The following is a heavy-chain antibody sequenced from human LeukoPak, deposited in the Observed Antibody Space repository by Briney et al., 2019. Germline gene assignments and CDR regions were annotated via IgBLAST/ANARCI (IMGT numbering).Heavy chain of an antibody. Sequence: ASVKVSCKASGYTFTGYYMHWVRQAPGQGLEWMGWINPNSGGTNYAQKFQGRVTMTRNTSTSTAYMELSSLRSEDAAVYYCASGDVTVTNNFDYWGQGTLVTVSS. V-gene: IGHV1-2*02. J-gene: IGHJ4*02. CDR2: INPNSGGT. CDR3: ASGDVTVTNNFDY. CDR1: GYTFTGYY. D-gene: IGHD4-17*01.